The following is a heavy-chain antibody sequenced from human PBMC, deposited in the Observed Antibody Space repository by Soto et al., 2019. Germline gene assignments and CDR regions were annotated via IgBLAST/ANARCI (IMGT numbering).Heavy chain of an antibody. CDR3: ARGPPLGY. CDR1: GGSISSGGYS. Sequence: SETLSLTCAVAGGSISSGGYSWSWIRQPPGKGLECIGYIYHSGSTYYSPSLKSRVTISVDRSKNQFSLKLSSVTAADTAVYYCARGPPLGYWGQGTLVTVSS. J-gene: IGHJ4*02. CDR2: IYHSGST. V-gene: IGHV4-30-2*01.